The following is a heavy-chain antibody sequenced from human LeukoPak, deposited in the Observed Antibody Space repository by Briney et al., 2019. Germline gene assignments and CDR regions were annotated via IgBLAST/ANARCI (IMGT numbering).Heavy chain of an antibody. D-gene: IGHD4-17*01. CDR1: GGSISSGGYY. CDR2: IYYSGRT. CDR3: ARSPYYGDSGGYYFDY. V-gene: IGHV4-31*03. Sequence: SETLSLTCTVSGGSISSGGYYWSWIRQHPGKGLEWIGYIYYSGRTNYNPSLQSRVTISVDTSKNQFSLKLNSVTAADTAVYYCARSPYYGDSGGYYFDYWGQGTLVTVSS. J-gene: IGHJ4*02.